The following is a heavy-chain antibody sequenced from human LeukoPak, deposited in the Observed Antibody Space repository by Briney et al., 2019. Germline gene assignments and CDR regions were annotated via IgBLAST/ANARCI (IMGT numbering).Heavy chain of an antibody. Sequence: PSETLSLTCTVSGGSISSYYWSWIRQPPGKGLEWIGYIYYSGSTNYNPSLKSRVTMSVDTSKNHFSLKMTSVTAADTAVYYCARGRDIVVIWGQGTTVTVSS. V-gene: IGHV4-59*12. D-gene: IGHD2-2*01. CDR3: ARGRDIVVI. J-gene: IGHJ6*02. CDR1: GGSISSYY. CDR2: IYYSGST.